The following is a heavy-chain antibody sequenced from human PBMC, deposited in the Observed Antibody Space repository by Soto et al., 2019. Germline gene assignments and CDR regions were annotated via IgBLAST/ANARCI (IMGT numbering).Heavy chain of an antibody. J-gene: IGHJ4*02. V-gene: IGHV6-1*01. CDR2: TYYRSKWYN. Sequence: SQTLSLTCAISGDSVSSNSAAWTWIRQSPSRGLEWLGRTYYRSKWYNDYAVSVKSRITINPDTSKNQFSLQLNSVTPEDTAVYYCARERVSSHGFSGWYPRGTFDYWGQGTLVTVSS. D-gene: IGHD6-19*01. CDR1: GDSVSSNSAA. CDR3: ARERVSSHGFSGWYPRGTFDY.